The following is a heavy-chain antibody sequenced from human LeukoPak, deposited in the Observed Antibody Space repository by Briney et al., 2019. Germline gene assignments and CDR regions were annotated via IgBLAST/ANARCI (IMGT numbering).Heavy chain of an antibody. CDR1: GFTFSSYA. V-gene: IGHV3-23*01. CDR2: ISGSGGST. CDR3: AKAVSSKDYFDY. D-gene: IGHD6-6*01. Sequence: AGGSQRPSCAASGFTFSSYAMSWVRQAPGKGLEWVSAISGSGGSTYYADSVKGRFTISRDNSKNTLYLQMNSLRAEDTAVYYCAKAVSSKDYFDYWGQGTLVTVSS. J-gene: IGHJ4*02.